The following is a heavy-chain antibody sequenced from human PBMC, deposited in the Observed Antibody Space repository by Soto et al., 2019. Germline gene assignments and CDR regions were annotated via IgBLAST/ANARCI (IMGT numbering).Heavy chain of an antibody. V-gene: IGHV1-2*02. Sequence: ASVKVSCKASGYTFTGYYMHWVRQAPGQGLEWMGWINPTSGGTNYAQKFQGRVTMTRDTSISTAYMELSRLRSDDTAVYYCATQTGPYSGSDYWGQGTLVTVSS. CDR2: INPTSGGT. J-gene: IGHJ4*02. CDR1: GYTFTGYY. D-gene: IGHD1-26*01. CDR3: ATQTGPYSGSDY.